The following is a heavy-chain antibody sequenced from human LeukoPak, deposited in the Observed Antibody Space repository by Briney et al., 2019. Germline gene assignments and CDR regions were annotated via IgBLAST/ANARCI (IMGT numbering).Heavy chain of an antibody. CDR3: ATGNWNYPFDY. D-gene: IGHD1-7*01. Sequence: PAASVKVSCKGSGYSFISYWMGWVRQMPGKGLEWMGIIYPGDSDTRYSPSFQGQVTISADKSISTAYLQWSSLKASDTAMYYCATGNWNYPFDYWGQGTLVTVSS. CDR2: IYPGDSDT. CDR1: GYSFISYW. V-gene: IGHV5-51*03. J-gene: IGHJ4*02.